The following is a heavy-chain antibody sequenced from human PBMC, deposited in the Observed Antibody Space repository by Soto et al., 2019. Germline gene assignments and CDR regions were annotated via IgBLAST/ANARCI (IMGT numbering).Heavy chain of an antibody. Sequence: GGSLRLSCAASGFTFSSYAMSWVRQAPGKGLEWVSAISGSGGSTYYADSVKGRFTISRDNSKNTLYLQMNSLRAEDTAVYYCAKDLERRGAAAAGRGWYFDYWGQGTLVTVSS. V-gene: IGHV3-23*01. CDR1: GFTFSSYA. D-gene: IGHD6-13*01. J-gene: IGHJ4*02. CDR3: AKDLERRGAAAAGRGWYFDY. CDR2: ISGSGGST.